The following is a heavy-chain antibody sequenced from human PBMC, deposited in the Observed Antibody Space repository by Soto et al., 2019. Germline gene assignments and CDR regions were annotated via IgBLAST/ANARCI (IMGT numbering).Heavy chain of an antibody. CDR3: ARLGKGDAFDI. CDR1: GFTFSSYA. D-gene: IGHD7-27*01. Sequence: GGSLRLSCAASGFTFSSYAMHWVRQAPGKGLEYVSDISSNGGSTYYADSVKGRFTISRDNSKNTLYLQMGSLRAEDMAVYYCARLGKGDAFDIWGQGTMVTVSS. J-gene: IGHJ3*02. V-gene: IGHV3-64*02. CDR2: ISSNGGST.